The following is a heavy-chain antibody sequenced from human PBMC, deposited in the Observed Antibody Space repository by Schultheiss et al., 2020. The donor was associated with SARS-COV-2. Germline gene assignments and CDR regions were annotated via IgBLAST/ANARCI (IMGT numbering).Heavy chain of an antibody. V-gene: IGHV1-46*01. J-gene: IGHJ5*02. D-gene: IGHD2-2*01. CDR1: GYTFTSYY. CDR2: INPSGGST. Sequence: ASVKVSCKASGYTFTSYYMHWVRQAPGQGLEWMGIINPSGGSTRYAQKFQGRVTMTRDTSTSTVYMELSSLRSEDTAVYYCARDLRCSSTSCFNWFDPWGQGTLVTVSS. CDR3: ARDLRCSSTSCFNWFDP.